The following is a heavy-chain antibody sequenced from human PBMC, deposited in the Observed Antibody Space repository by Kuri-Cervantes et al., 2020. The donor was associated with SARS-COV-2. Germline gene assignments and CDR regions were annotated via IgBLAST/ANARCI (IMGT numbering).Heavy chain of an antibody. CDR2: IWYDGSNK. Sequence: GGSLRLSCAASGFSFSTYGIHWVRQAPGKGLQWVAVIWYDGSNKYYADSVKGRFTISREDSKNTQYLQMDSLRAEDTAVYYCAKSRTGVGDSTDYWGPGTLVTVSS. V-gene: IGHV3-33*06. CDR3: AKSRTGVGDSTDY. J-gene: IGHJ4*02. CDR1: GFSFSTYG. D-gene: IGHD1-26*01.